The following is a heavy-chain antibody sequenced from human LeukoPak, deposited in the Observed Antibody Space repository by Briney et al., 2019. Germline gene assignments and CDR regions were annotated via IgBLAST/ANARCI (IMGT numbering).Heavy chain of an antibody. D-gene: IGHD2-2*01. V-gene: IGHV4-59*01. CDR2: IYYSGST. CDR1: GGSISSYY. J-gene: IGHJ6*03. CDR3: ARDVADCSSTSRYSHYYYMDV. Sequence: SETLSLTCTVSGGSISSYYWSWIRQPPGKGLEWIGYIYYSGSTNYNPSLKSRVTISVDTSKNQFSLKLSSVTAADTAVYYCARDVADCSSTSRYSHYYYMDVWGKGTTVTVSS.